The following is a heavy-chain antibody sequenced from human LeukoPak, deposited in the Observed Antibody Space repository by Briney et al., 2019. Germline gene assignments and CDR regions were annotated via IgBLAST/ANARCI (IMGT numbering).Heavy chain of an antibody. CDR1: GFTFSYAW. D-gene: IGHD3-22*01. V-gene: IGHV3-15*01. CDR2: IKSKTDGGTT. J-gene: IGHJ4*02. Sequence: PGGSLRLSCAASGFTFSYAWMSWVRQAPGKGLEWVGRIKSKTDGGTTDSAAPVKGRFTISRDDSKNTLYLQMNSLKTEDTAVYYCTRGGGYYDSSGYYNGYYFDYWGQGTLVTVSS. CDR3: TRGGGYYDSSGYYNGYYFDY.